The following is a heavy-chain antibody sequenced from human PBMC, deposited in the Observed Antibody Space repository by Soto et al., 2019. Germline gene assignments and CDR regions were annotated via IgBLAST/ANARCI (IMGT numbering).Heavy chain of an antibody. Sequence: GASVKVSCKASGYTFTSYAMHWVRQAPGQRLEWMGWINAGNGSTSYAQKFQGRVTMTRDTSTSTVYMELSSLRSEDTAVYYCARNKGIDILTGYYRDYYYYGMDVWGQGTTVTVSS. CDR3: ARNKGIDILTGYYRDYYYYGMDV. CDR2: INAGNGST. D-gene: IGHD3-9*01. V-gene: IGHV1-3*01. CDR1: GYTFTSYA. J-gene: IGHJ6*02.